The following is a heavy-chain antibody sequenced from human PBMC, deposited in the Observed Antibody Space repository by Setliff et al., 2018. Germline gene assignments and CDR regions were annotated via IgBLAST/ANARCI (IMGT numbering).Heavy chain of an antibody. Sequence: ASVKVSCKASGYTFTGHHLHWVRQAPGQGLEWMGWINPKSGVTNYAQKFQGRVAMTRDTSISTAYMELSSLTSDDTAMYYCARDLIAVTATTAFDMWGQGTMVTVSS. D-gene: IGHD6-19*01. V-gene: IGHV1-2*02. CDR1: GYTFTGHH. CDR3: ARDLIAVTATTAFDM. J-gene: IGHJ3*02. CDR2: INPKSGVT.